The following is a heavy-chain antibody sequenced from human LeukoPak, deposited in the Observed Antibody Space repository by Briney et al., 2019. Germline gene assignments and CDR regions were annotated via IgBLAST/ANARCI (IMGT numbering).Heavy chain of an antibody. CDR2: ISGSGGST. D-gene: IGHD1-26*01. CDR3: AKDGPWSSDY. Sequence: GGSLRLSCVASGFTVSSNYMSWVRQAPGKGLEWVSAISGSGGSTYYADSVKGRFTISRDNSKNTLYLQMNSLRAEDTAVYYCAKDGPWSSDYWGQGTLVTVSS. V-gene: IGHV3-23*01. CDR1: GFTVSSNY. J-gene: IGHJ4*02.